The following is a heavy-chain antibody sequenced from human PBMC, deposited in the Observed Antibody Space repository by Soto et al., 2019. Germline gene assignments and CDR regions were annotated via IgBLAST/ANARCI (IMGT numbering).Heavy chain of an antibody. Sequence: QVRLVQSGDQVKESGAAVKVSCQASGYTFASYGISWVRQAPGQGLEWVGWISGNDGDTKYAQKFQGRVTLTTDTSTKIVHMELRSLKSDDTAVYYCATDPIGVSEKTYYYYGFDVWGQGTTVTISS. V-gene: IGHV1-18*01. CDR1: GYTFASYG. CDR3: ATDPIGVSEKTYYYYGFDV. J-gene: IGHJ6*02. CDR2: ISGNDGDT. D-gene: IGHD2-8*01.